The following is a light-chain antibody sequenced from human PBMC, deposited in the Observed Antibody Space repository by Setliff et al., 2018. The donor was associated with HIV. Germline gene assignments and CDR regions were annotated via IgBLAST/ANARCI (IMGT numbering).Light chain of an antibody. CDR1: SSDVGGYYS. CDR2: DVI. CDR3: SSYTTSSTLEV. Sequence: SALTQPASVSGSPGQSITISCTGISSDVGGYYSVSWYQQHPGKAPKLMIYDVINRPSGVSNRFSGSRSGNTASLTISGLQVEDEADYYCSSYTTSSTLEVFGPGTKVTVL. J-gene: IGLJ1*01. V-gene: IGLV2-14*03.